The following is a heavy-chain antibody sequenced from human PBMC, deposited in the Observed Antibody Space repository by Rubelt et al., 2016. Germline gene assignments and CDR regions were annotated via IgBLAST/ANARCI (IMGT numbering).Heavy chain of an antibody. V-gene: IGHV1-8*01. CDR2: MNPNSGNT. Sequence: QVQLVQSGAEVKKPGASVKVSCKASGYTFTSYDINWVRQATGQGLEWMGWMNPNSGNTGYVQKFPGRVTMTRNTSISTAYMELSSLRSEDTAVYYCARDGSSSPHLGYWGQGTLVTVSS. D-gene: IGHD6-6*01. CDR1: GYTFTSYD. CDR3: ARDGSSSPHLGY. J-gene: IGHJ4*02.